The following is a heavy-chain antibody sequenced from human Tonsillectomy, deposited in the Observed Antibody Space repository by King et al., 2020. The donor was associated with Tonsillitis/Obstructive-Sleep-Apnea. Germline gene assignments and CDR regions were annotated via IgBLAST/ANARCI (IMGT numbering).Heavy chain of an antibody. CDR1: GYTFTSYS. CDR3: ARINGYSSSWTYPELDY. V-gene: IGHV7-4-1*02. Sequence: QLVQSGSELKKPGASVKVSCKASGYTFTSYSMIWVRQAPGQGLEWMGWINTITGNPTYARGFTGRFVFSLDTSVSTTFLQISGLESEDTAVYFCARINGYSSSWTYPELDYWGQGTLVTVSS. D-gene: IGHD6-13*01. J-gene: IGHJ4*02. CDR2: INTITGNP.